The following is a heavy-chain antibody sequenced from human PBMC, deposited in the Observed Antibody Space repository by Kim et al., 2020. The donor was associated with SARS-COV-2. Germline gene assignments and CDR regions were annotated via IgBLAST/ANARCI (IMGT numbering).Heavy chain of an antibody. V-gene: IGHV4-61*02. D-gene: IGHD1-7*01. CDR1: GGSISSGSYY. CDR3: ARAFMGTTWLDY. CDR2: IYTSGST. J-gene: IGHJ4*02. Sequence: SETLSLTCTVSGGSISSGSYYWSWIRQPAGKGLEWIGRIYTSGSTNYNPSLKSRVTISVDTSKNQFSLKLSSVTAADTAVYYCARAFMGTTWLDYWGQGTLVTVSS.